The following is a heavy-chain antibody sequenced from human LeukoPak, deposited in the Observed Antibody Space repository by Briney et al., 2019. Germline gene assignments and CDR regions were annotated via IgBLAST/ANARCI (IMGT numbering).Heavy chain of an antibody. CDR1: GFTFSSYA. V-gene: IGHV3-23*01. J-gene: IGHJ4*02. Sequence: GGSLRLSCAASGFTFSSYAMSWVRQAPGKGLEWVSRISGSGDITTYADSVKGRFTISRDNSKNTLYLQMNSLRAEDTAVYYCAKTLGYSYGYLAFWGQGTLITVSS. CDR3: AKTLGYSYGYLAF. D-gene: IGHD5-18*01. CDR2: ISGSGDIT.